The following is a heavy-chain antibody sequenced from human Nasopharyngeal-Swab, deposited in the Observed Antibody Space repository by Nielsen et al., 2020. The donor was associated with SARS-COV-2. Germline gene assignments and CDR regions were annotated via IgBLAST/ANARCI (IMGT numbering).Heavy chain of an antibody. V-gene: IGHV4-34*01. Sequence: ESLKISCAASGFTVSSNYMSWIRQPPGKGLEWIGEINHSGSTNYNPSLKSRVTISVDTSKNQFSLKLSSVTAADTAVYYCARGRPSCSGGSCYWGTNYYYGMDVWGQGTTVTVSS. CDR2: INHSGST. D-gene: IGHD2-15*01. J-gene: IGHJ6*02. CDR1: GFTVSSNY. CDR3: ARGRPSCSGGSCYWGTNYYYGMDV.